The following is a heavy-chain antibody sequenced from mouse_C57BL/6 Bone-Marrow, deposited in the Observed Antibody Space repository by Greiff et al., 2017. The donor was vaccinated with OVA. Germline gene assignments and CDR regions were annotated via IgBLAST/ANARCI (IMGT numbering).Heavy chain of an antibody. CDR3: TRGYYFDY. CDR2: IDPTNDYT. V-gene: IGHV1-4*01. J-gene: IGHJ2*01. Sequence: QVQLQQSGAELARPGASVKMCCKASGYTFTSYTIHWVKQRPGQGLEWIGYIDPTNDYTNYNQKFKGKATLTADKSSSTAYMQLSSLTSEDSAVYYCTRGYYFDYWGQGTTLTVSS. CDR1: GYTFTSYT.